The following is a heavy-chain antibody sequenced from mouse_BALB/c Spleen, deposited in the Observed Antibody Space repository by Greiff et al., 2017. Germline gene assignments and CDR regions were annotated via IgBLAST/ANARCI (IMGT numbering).Heavy chain of an antibody. V-gene: IGHV5-17*02. CDR2: ISSGSSTI. CDR1: GFTFSSFG. J-gene: IGHJ2*01. CDR3: ARGVYGNYLYYFDY. Sequence: EVMLVESGGGLVQPGGSRKLSCAASGFTFSSFGMHWVRQAPEKGLEWVAYISSGSSTIYYADTVKGRFTISRDNPKNTLFLQMTSLRSEDTAMYYCARGVYGNYLYYFDYWGQGTTLTVSS. D-gene: IGHD2-1*01.